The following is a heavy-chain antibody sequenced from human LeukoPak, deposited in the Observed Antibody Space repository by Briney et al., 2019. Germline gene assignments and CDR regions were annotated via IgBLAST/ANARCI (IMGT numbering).Heavy chain of an antibody. CDR2: IYYSGST. Sequence: SQTLSLTCTVSGGSISSGDYYWSWIRQPPGKGLEWIGYIYYSGSTYHNPSLKSRVTISVDTSKNQFSLKLSSVTAADTAVYYCARGYGSGTYYFDYWGQGTLVTVSS. CDR3: ARGYGSGTYYFDY. D-gene: IGHD3-10*01. V-gene: IGHV4-30-4*01. J-gene: IGHJ4*02. CDR1: GGSISSGDYY.